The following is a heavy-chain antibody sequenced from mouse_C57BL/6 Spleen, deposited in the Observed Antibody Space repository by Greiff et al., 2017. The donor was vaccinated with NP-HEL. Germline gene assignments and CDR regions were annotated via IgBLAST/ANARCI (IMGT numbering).Heavy chain of an antibody. V-gene: IGHV1-7*01. CDR1: GYTFTSYW. Sequence: VQLQQSGAELSKPGASVKLSCKASGYTFTSYWMHWVKQRPGQGLEWIGYINPSSGYTKYNQKFKDKATLTADKSSSTAYMQLSSLTYEDSAVYYCARSNGNFYYAMDYWGQGTSVTVSS. J-gene: IGHJ4*01. CDR2: INPSSGYT. CDR3: ARSNGNFYYAMDY. D-gene: IGHD2-1*01.